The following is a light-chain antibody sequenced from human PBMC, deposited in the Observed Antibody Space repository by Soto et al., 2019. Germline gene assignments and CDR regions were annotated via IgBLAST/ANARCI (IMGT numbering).Light chain of an antibody. CDR2: DTS. V-gene: IGKV3-11*01. J-gene: IGKJ4*01. Sequence: EIVLTQSPATLSLSPGERATLSCRASQSVTKYLAWYQQKPGQAPRLLIYDTSNRAPGIPARFSGSGSGTDFTLTINNLESEDSGIYYCQQRYNWLTFGGGTKVEIK. CDR1: QSVTKY. CDR3: QQRYNWLT.